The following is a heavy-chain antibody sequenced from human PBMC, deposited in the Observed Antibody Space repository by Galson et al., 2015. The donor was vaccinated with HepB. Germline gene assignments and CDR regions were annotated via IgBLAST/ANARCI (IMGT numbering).Heavy chain of an antibody. CDR2: ISNGGGHI. CDR1: SFTFSSYG. V-gene: IGHV3-21*01. J-gene: IGHJ4*02. Sequence: SLRLSCAASSFTFSSYGMNWVRQAPGKGLEWLSSISNGGGHIYYADSVRGRFTISRDNAKNSLDLQMDSLRAEDSAVYYCVRGSGTYLFDSWGQGTLVTVSS. D-gene: IGHD1-7*01. CDR3: VRGSGTYLFDS.